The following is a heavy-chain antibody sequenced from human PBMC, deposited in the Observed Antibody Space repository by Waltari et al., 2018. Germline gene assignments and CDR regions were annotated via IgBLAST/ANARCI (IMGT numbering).Heavy chain of an antibody. CDR3: ARDTWGSNHYFEF. CDR2: SVPSFGTA. Sequence: QVQLVQSGAEVKKPGSSVKVSCKASGATFSRYAISWVRQAPGQGLEWMGTSVPSFGTANYARKFQGRVTLTADKSTSTAYMELNSLTFEDTAIYFCARDTWGSNHYFEFWGQGTLVTVSS. V-gene: IGHV1-69*08. J-gene: IGHJ4*02. CDR1: GATFSRYA. D-gene: IGHD3-16*01.